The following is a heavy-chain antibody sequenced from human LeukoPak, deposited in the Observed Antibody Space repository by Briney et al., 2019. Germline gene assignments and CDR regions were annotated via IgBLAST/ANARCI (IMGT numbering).Heavy chain of an antibody. J-gene: IGHJ3*02. Sequence: PGGPLSLLCAVSGLTFRSYATHGVRQAPGKGLEWVAVVSSDGKNKYYADSVKGRFTISRDNSKNTLYLQMNSLRAEDRAVQYCARARVTTGTTRIAFDIWGQETMVTVSS. V-gene: IGHV3-30*04. CDR2: VSSDGKNK. D-gene: IGHD1-1*01. CDR3: ARARVTTGTTRIAFDI. CDR1: GLTFRSYA.